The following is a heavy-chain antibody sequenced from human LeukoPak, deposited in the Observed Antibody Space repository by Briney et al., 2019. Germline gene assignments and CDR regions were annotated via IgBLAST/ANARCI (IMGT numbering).Heavy chain of an antibody. CDR2: THSGGST. J-gene: IGHJ2*01. V-gene: IGHV3-53*04. Sequence: PGGSLRLSCAASGFTVSSNYMSWVRQAPGKGLEWVSITHSGGSTFYADSVKGRFTISGHNSKNTLDLQMNPLRAEDTAVYYCARVRIGWYFDLWGRGTLVTVSS. CDR1: GFTVSSNY. CDR3: ARVRIGWYFDL. D-gene: IGHD2-15*01.